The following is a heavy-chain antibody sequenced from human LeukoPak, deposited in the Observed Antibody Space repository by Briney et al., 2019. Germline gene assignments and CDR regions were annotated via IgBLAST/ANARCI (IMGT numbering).Heavy chain of an antibody. CDR1: GFPFSNYA. J-gene: IGHJ4*02. V-gene: IGHV3-23*01. Sequence: GGSLRLSCAASGFPFSNYAMSWVRQAPGKGLEWVTTISGSGDSTYYADSVKGRFTISRDNSKNTLYLQMNSLRAEDTAVYYCARDNRGITIFGVVTTGFDYWGQGTLVTVSS. D-gene: IGHD3-3*01. CDR3: ARDNRGITIFGVVTTGFDY. CDR2: ISGSGDST.